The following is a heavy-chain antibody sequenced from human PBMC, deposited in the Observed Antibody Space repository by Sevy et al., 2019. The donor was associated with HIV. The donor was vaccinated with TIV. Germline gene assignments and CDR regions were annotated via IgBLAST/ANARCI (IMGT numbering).Heavy chain of an antibody. CDR3: ARERRGDSSGYYLY. D-gene: IGHD3-22*01. CDR1: GFTFDDYG. Sequence: GGSLRLSCAASGFTFDDYGMSWVRQAPGKGLEWVSGINWNGGSTGYADSVKGRFTISRDNAKNSLYLQMNSLRAEDTALYYCARERRGDSSGYYLYWGQRTLVTVSS. V-gene: IGHV3-20*04. CDR2: INWNGGST. J-gene: IGHJ4*02.